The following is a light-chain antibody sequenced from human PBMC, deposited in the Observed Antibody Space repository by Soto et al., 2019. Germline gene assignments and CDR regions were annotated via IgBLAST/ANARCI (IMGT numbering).Light chain of an antibody. CDR3: QQYNSYSYG. J-gene: IGKJ2*03. CDR2: KAP. Sequence: DIQMTQSPSTLSASVGDRVTITCRASHSISSWLAWYQQKPGKAPKLQNYKAPRLESGVPLRFSGSGYGTDFTFAIGSLQPDDFGTVSCQQYNSYSYGFGQGTKLE. V-gene: IGKV1-5*03. CDR1: HSISSW.